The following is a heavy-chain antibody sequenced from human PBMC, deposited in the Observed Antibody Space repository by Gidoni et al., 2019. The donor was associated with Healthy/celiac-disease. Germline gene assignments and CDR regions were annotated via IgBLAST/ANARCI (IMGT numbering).Heavy chain of an antibody. J-gene: IGHJ3*02. CDR1: GGTFSSYA. CDR3: ASVSTLVIMFPGAFDI. D-gene: IGHD3-3*01. V-gene: IGHV1-69*01. CDR2: IIPIFGTA. Sequence: QVQLVQSGAEVKKPGSSVKVSCKASGGTFSSYAISWVRQAPGQGLEWMGGIIPIFGTANYAQKFQGRVTITADESTSTAYMELSSLRSEDTAVYYCASVSTLVIMFPGAFDIWGQGTMVTVSS.